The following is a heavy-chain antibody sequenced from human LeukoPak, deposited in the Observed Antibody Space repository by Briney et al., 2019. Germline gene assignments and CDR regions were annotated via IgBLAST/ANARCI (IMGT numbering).Heavy chain of an antibody. J-gene: IGHJ5*02. CDR1: GYTFTSYD. D-gene: IGHD6-13*01. CDR3: ARVSYSSSWYHNWFDP. V-gene: IGHV1-8*01. Sequence: GASVKVSCKASGYTFTSYDINWVRQATGQGLEWMGWMNPNSGNTGYAQKFQGRVTMTRNTSISTAYMELSSLRSEDTAVYYCARVSYSSSWYHNWFDPWGQGTLVTVSS. CDR2: MNPNSGNT.